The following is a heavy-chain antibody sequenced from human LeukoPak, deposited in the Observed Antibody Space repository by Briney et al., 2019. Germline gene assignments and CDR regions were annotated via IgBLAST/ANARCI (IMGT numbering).Heavy chain of an antibody. CDR1: GGSISSGSYY. CDR2: IYTSGST. CDR3: ARYYYDSSGCDVDAFDI. Sequence: PSETLSLTCTVSGGSISSGSYYWSWIRQPAGKGLEWIGRIYTSGSTNYNPSLKSRVTISVDTSKNQFSLKLSSVTAADTAVYYCARYYYDSSGCDVDAFDIWGQGTMVTVSS. V-gene: IGHV4-61*02. J-gene: IGHJ3*02. D-gene: IGHD3-22*01.